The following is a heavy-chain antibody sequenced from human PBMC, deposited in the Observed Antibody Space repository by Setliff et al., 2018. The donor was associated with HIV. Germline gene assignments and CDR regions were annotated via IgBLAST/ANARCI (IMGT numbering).Heavy chain of an antibody. CDR3: ANLLVLRWEPHTRNGDFDI. V-gene: IGHV1-69*13. Sequence: SVKVSCKASGGTFNSYAISWVRQAPGQGLEWMGGIIPIFGTANYAQKFQGRVTITVDESTSTAYMELSSLRSEDTAVYYCANLLVLRWEPHTRNGDFDIWGQGTMVTVSS. CDR2: IIPIFGTA. D-gene: IGHD1-26*01. CDR1: GGTFNSYA. J-gene: IGHJ3*02.